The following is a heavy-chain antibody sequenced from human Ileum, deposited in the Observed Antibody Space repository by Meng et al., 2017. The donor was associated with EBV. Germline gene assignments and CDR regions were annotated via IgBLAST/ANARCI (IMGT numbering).Heavy chain of an antibody. V-gene: IGHV7-4-1*02. Sequence: QGKLVQYWSEVKKPGAAAKVSCKASGYIFTSDAINWVRQTPGHGLEWMGWINTNTGKPMYAQGFTGRFVFSLDNSINTAYLQINSLQSDDTAVYYCARGSNWFDRWGQGTLVTVSS. CDR1: GYIFTSDA. J-gene: IGHJ5*02. CDR3: ARGSNWFDR. CDR2: INTNTGKP.